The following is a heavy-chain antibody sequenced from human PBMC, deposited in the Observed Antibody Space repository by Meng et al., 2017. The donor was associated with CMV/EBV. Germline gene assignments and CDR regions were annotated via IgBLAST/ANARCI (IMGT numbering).Heavy chain of an antibody. CDR1: GFTFSSYA. V-gene: IGHV3-30-3*01. D-gene: IGHD6-6*01. CDR2: ISYDGSNK. CDR3: ASYSSSRPTNY. J-gene: IGHJ4*02. Sequence: GGSLRLSCAASGFTFSSYAVHWVRQAPGKGLEWVAVISYDGSNKYYADSVKGRFTISRDNSKNTLYLQMNSLRAEDTAVYYCASYSSSRPTNYWGQGTLVTVSS.